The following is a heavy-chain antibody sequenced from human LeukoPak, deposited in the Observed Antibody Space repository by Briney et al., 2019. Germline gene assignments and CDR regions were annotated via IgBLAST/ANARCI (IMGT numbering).Heavy chain of an antibody. V-gene: IGHV4-59*01. CDR1: GGSFSGYY. CDR3: ARDGRSDYYYDSSGNFDY. CDR2: IYYSGST. J-gene: IGHJ4*02. D-gene: IGHD3-22*01. Sequence: SETLSLTCAVYGGSFSGYYWSWIRQPPGKGLEWIGYIYYSGSTNYNPSLKSRVTISVDTSKNQFSLKLSSVTAADTAVYYCARDGRSDYYYDSSGNFDYWGQGTLVTVSS.